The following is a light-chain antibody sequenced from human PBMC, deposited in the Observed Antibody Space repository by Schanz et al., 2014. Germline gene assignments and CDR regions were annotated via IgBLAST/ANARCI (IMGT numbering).Light chain of an antibody. V-gene: IGLV1-40*01. CDR2: GNS. J-gene: IGLJ3*02. CDR3: QSFDSSLRDV. CDR1: SSNIGTNT. Sequence: QSVLTQPPSASGTPGQRVTISCSGSSSNIGTNTVNWYQQLPGTAPKLLIYGNSNRPSGVPDRISGSKSGTSASLAITGLQAEDEADYYCQSFDSSLRDVFGGGTKITVL.